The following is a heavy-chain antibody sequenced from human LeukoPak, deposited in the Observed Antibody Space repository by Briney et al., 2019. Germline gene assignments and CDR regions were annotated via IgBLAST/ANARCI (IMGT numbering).Heavy chain of an antibody. CDR3: ARGCSTSCPRLDY. D-gene: IGHD2-2*01. J-gene: IGHJ4*02. CDR1: GFTFSSSA. V-gene: IGHV3-23*01. CDR2: ISNNGGYT. Sequence: GGSLRLSCAASGFTFSSSAMSWVRQAPGKGLEWVSAISNNGGYTYYADSVKGRFTISRDNSKNTLYLQMNSLRAEDTAVYYCARGCSTSCPRLDYWGQGTLVTVSS.